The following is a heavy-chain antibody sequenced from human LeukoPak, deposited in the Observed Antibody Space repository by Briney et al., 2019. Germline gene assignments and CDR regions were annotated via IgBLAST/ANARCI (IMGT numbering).Heavy chain of an antibody. D-gene: IGHD5-24*01. CDR3: ATLSRDGYKYFDC. CDR2: INHSGST. Sequence: SETLSLTCAVYGGSFSGYYWSWIRQPPGKGLEWIGEINHSGSTNYKPSLKSRVTISVVTSKNQFFLKLSVVTAADTAVYYCATLSRDGYKYFDCWGQGTLVTVSS. CDR1: GGSFSGYY. V-gene: IGHV4-34*01. J-gene: IGHJ4*02.